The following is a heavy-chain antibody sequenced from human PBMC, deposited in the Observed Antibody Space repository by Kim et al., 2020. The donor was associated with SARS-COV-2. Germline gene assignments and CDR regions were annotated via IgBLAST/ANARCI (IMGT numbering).Heavy chain of an antibody. CDR2: IHHSGRT. D-gene: IGHD3-16*01. CDR3: VREGGGNYYDYGVDI. J-gene: IGHJ6*02. V-gene: IGHV4-61*01. Sequence: SETLSLTCTVSGGSVITNNYYWSWIRQSPGRGLEWIAYIHHSGRTMYNPSLPSRVIISVDTSKNEFYLKVPTVSPADTATYYCVREGGGNYYDYGVDIWGQGTTVTVSS. CDR1: GGSVITNNYY.